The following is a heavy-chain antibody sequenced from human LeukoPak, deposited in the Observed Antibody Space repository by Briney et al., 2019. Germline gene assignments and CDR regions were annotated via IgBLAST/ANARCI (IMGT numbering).Heavy chain of an antibody. D-gene: IGHD3-22*01. CDR3: ARHSNEYDSSGYWEV. J-gene: IGHJ6*04. CDR2: ISAYDGNT. Sequence: ASVKVSCKASGYTFNTYGISWVRQAPGHGLEWMGWISAYDGNTYCAQNLQGRVTVTTDTSTNTSYMELRSLRSADTAVYYCARHSNEYDSSGYWEVWGKGTTVTVSS. CDR1: GYTFNTYG. V-gene: IGHV1-18*01.